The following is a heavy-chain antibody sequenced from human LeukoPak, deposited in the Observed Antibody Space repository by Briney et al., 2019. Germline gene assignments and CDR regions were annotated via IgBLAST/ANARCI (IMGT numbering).Heavy chain of an antibody. V-gene: IGHV4-61*02. CDR1: GGSISSGSYY. Sequence: SETLSLTCTVSGGSISSGSYYWSWIRQPAGKGLEWIGRIYTSGSTNYNPSLKSRVTISVDTSKNQFSLKLSSVTAADTAAYYCAREADSSGWFSDYWGQGTLVTVSS. CDR3: AREADSSGWFSDY. D-gene: IGHD3-22*01. CDR2: IYTSGST. J-gene: IGHJ4*02.